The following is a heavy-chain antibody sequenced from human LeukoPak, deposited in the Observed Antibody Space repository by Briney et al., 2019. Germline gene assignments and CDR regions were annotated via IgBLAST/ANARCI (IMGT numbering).Heavy chain of an antibody. CDR1: GGTFSSYA. CDR3: ARGGGGVYYDSSGYYY. D-gene: IGHD3-22*01. V-gene: IGHV1-69*04. Sequence: SVKVSCKASGGTFSSYAISWVRQAPGQGLEWMGRIIPILGIANYAQKFQGRVTITADKSTSTAYMELSSLRSEDTAVYYGARGGGGVYYDSSGYYYWGQGALVTVSS. CDR2: IIPILGIA. J-gene: IGHJ4*02.